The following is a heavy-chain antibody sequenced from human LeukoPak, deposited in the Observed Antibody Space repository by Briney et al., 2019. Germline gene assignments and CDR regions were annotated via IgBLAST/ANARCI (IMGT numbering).Heavy chain of an antibody. CDR3: ARVLGFNDILTGYTYGWFDP. V-gene: IGHV1-69*06. D-gene: IGHD3-9*01. Sequence: SVKVSCKASGGTFSSYAISWVRQAPGQGLEWMGGIIPIYGTANYAQKFQGRVTITADKSTSTAYMELSSLRSEDTAVYYCARVLGFNDILTGYTYGWFDPWGQGTLVTVSS. CDR2: IIPIYGTA. CDR1: GGTFSSYA. J-gene: IGHJ5*02.